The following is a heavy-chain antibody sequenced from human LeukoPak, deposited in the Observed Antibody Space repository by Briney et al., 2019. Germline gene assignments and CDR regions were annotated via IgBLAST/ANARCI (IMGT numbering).Heavy chain of an antibody. CDR3: ARVNKGYYGSGSYYNALGY. CDR1: GFTFSSYA. J-gene: IGHJ4*02. CDR2: ISYDGSNK. V-gene: IGHV3-30-3*01. D-gene: IGHD3-10*01. Sequence: GRSLRLSCAASGFTFSSYAMHWVRQAPGKGLEWVAVISYDGSNKYYADSVKGRFIISRDNAKNSLYLQMNSLRAEDTAVYHCARVNKGYYGSGSYYNALGYWGQGTLVTVSS.